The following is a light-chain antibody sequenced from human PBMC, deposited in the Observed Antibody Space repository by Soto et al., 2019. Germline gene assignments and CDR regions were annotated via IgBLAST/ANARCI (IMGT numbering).Light chain of an antibody. CDR3: QQYSNYPVT. CDR1: QRISNW. Sequence: DIQMTQSPSSLSASVGDTVTITCRASQRISNWIAWYQQKPGKAPKSLIYATSTLQSGVPSRFSGSGSGTGTDFTLTISSLQPEDYATYYCQQYSNYPVTFGQGTRLEIK. V-gene: IGKV1D-16*01. J-gene: IGKJ5*01. CDR2: ATS.